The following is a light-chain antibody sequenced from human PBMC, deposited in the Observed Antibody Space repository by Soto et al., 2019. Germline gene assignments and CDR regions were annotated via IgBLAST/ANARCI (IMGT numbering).Light chain of an antibody. V-gene: IGLV2-14*03. CDR3: SSFTHTTPLGVI. CDR2: DVN. J-gene: IGLJ2*01. CDR1: NSDIGGYDY. Sequence: QPVLTQPASVSGSPGQSITISCTGTNSDIGGYDYVSWYQKHPDKAPKLLIYDVNNRPSGVSNRFSASKSATTASLTISGLQAEDEADYYCSSFTHTTPLGVIFGGGTQLTVL.